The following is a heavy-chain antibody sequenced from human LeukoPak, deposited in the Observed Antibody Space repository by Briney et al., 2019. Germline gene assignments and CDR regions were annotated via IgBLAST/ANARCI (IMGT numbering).Heavy chain of an antibody. J-gene: IGHJ4*02. CDR2: ISSSSSYI. V-gene: IGHV3-21*01. Sequence: GEYLRLSCAASGFTFSSYSMNWVRQAPGKGLEWVSSISSSSSYIYYADSVKGRFTISRDNAKNSLYLQMNSLRAEDTAVYYCARESTMVRGALDYWGQGTLVTVSS. CDR1: GFTFSSYS. D-gene: IGHD3-10*01. CDR3: ARESTMVRGALDY.